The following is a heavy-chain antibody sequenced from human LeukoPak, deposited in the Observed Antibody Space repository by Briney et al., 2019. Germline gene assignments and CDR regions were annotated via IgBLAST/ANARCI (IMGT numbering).Heavy chain of an antibody. Sequence: SETLSLTCTVSGGSINNYYWSWIRQPPGKGLEWIGYIYYSGSTNYNPSLKSRVSISVDTSKNHFSLQLSSVTAADTAVYYCARIVPYNYGYVDYWGQGTLVTVSS. V-gene: IGHV4-59*01. CDR3: ARIVPYNYGYVDY. CDR1: GGSINNYY. CDR2: IYYSGST. J-gene: IGHJ4*02. D-gene: IGHD5-18*01.